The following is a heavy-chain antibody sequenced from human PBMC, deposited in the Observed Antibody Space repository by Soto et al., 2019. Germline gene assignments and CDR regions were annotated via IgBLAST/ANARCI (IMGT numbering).Heavy chain of an antibody. Sequence: QAQVVQSGAEVRKLGSSVKLSCKASEGTFNSYAIAWVRQAPGQGLEWMGGIIPYYNTLNYAQKFQDRVTITADDSTNTVYMELSSLRSDDTAVYFCASGASRWYPYCFDSWAQGTLVTVSS. CDR3: ASGASRWYPYCFDS. CDR1: EGTFNSYA. V-gene: IGHV1-69*01. D-gene: IGHD6-13*01. J-gene: IGHJ4*02. CDR2: IIPYYNTL.